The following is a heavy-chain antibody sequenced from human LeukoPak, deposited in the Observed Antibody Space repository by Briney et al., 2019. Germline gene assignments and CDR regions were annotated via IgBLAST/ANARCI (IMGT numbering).Heavy chain of an antibody. CDR3: ARDPGTGYPIDY. CDR1: GFSVSSNY. J-gene: IGHJ4*02. CDR2: LYISGST. V-gene: IGHV3-53*01. D-gene: IGHD3-9*01. Sequence: GGSLRLSCAASGFSVSSNYMSWVRQAPGKGLEWISVLYISGSTYYADSVKGRFTISRDNSKNTLFLQMSSLGAEDTAVYYCARDPGTGYPIDYWGQGTLVTVSS.